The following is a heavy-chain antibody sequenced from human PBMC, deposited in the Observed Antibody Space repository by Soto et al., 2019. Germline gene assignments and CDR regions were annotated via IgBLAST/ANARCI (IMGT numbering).Heavy chain of an antibody. CDR3: ARDAGVGTWNYGGGGY. Sequence: QVQLQESGPGLVKPSQTLSLTCTVSGGSIISGDYYWSWIRQPPGKGLEWIGYIYYTLSTYYNPSLKSRVTISLDTAKNQFYLRLNSVTAADTAVYYCARDAGVGTWNYGGGGYWGQETLVTVSS. D-gene: IGHD1-7*01. CDR1: GGSIISGDYY. V-gene: IGHV4-30-4*01. CDR2: IYYTLST. J-gene: IGHJ4*02.